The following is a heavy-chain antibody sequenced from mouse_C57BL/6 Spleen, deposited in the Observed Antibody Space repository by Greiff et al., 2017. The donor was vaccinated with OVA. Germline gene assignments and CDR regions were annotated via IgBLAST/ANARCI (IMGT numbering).Heavy chain of an antibody. CDR1: GYAFSSSW. Sequence: QVQLQQSGPELVKPGASVKISCKASGYAFSSSWMNWVKQRPGKGLEWIGRIYPGDGDTNCNGKFKGKATLTADKSSSTAYMQLSSLTSEDSAVYFCARDDGLGMDYWGQGTSVTVSS. CDR2: IYPGDGDT. J-gene: IGHJ4*01. CDR3: ARDDGLGMDY. D-gene: IGHD2-3*01. V-gene: IGHV1-82*01.